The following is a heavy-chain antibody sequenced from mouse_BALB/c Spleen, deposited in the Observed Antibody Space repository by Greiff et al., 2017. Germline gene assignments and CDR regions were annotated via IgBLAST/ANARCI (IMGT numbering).Heavy chain of an antibody. CDR3: VSLTGTAY. J-gene: IGHJ2*01. Sequence: EPGGGLVQPKGSLKLSCAASGFTFNTYAMNWVRQAPGKGLEWVARIRSKSNNYATYYADSVKDRFTISRDDSQSMLYLQMNNLKTEDTAMYYCVSLTGTAYWGQGTTLTVSS. V-gene: IGHV10-1*02. D-gene: IGHD4-1*01. CDR2: IRSKSNNYAT. CDR1: GFTFNTYA.